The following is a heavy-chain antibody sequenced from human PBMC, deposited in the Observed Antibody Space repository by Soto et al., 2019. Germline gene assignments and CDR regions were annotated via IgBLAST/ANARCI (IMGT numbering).Heavy chain of an antibody. D-gene: IGHD3-9*01. CDR3: ATELRYFDWLFPNNWFDP. J-gene: IGHJ5*02. V-gene: IGHV1-18*01. Sequence: ASVKVSCKASGYTFTNYGISWVRQAPGQGLEWMGWINTYNGNTNHAQKLQGRVTMTTDTSTSTAYMELRSLRSEDTAVYYCATELRYFDWLFPNNWFDPWGQGTLVTVSS. CDR2: INTYNGNT. CDR1: GYTFTNYG.